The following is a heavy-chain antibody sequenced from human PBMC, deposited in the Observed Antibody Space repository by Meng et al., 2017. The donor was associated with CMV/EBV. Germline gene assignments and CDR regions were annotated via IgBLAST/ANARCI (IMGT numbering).Heavy chain of an antibody. D-gene: IGHD6-6*01. CDR3: ARESVAAPPAGYGMDV. Sequence: GESLKISCAASGFTFDDYGMSWVRQAPGKGLEWVSGINWNGGSTGYADSVKGRFTISRDNAKNSLYLQMNSLRAEDTAVYYCARESVAAPPAGYGMDVWGQGTTVTVSS. V-gene: IGHV3-20*04. CDR2: INWNGGST. J-gene: IGHJ6*02. CDR1: GFTFDDYG.